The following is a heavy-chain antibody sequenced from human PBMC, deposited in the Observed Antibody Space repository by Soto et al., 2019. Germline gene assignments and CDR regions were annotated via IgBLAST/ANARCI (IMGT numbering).Heavy chain of an antibody. CDR3: TRDISPRNGGVWYDAFDI. Sequence: EVQVVESGGNLVQPGGSLRLSCAASGFTFRDYWMTWVRQAPGKGLEWLANIRQDGSRKYYVDSVKGRFTISRDNAKNSLFLQMDSLRAEDTAVYYCTRDISPRNGGVWYDAFDIWGQGTMVTVSS. D-gene: IGHD6-19*01. CDR1: GFTFRDYW. CDR2: IRQDGSRK. V-gene: IGHV3-7*01. J-gene: IGHJ3*02.